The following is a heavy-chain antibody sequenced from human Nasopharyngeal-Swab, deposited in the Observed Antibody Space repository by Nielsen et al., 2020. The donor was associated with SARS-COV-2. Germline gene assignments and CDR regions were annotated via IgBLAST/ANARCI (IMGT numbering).Heavy chain of an antibody. D-gene: IGHD3-22*01. CDR1: GGSISSSNW. V-gene: IGHV4-4*02. J-gene: IGHJ4*02. CDR3: ARENYDSSGYYLADY. Sequence: SETLSLTCAVSGGSISSSNWWRWVRPPPGKGLEWIGEIYHSGSTNYNPSLKSRVTITVDQSKNQFSLKLSSVTAADTAVYYCARENYDSSGYYLADYWGQGTLVTVSS. CDR2: IYHSGST.